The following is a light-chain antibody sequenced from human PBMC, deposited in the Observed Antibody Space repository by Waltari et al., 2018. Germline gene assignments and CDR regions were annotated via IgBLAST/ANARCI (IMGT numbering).Light chain of an antibody. Sequence: DIQMTQSPSSQSASVGDRVTITCRASQSISSYLNWYQQKPGKAPKLLIYAASSLQSGVPSRFSGSGSGTDFTLSISSLQPEDFATYYCQQSYSAPQLTFGGGTKVEI. CDR3: QQSYSAPQLT. CDR2: AAS. J-gene: IGKJ4*01. V-gene: IGKV1-39*01. CDR1: QSISSY.